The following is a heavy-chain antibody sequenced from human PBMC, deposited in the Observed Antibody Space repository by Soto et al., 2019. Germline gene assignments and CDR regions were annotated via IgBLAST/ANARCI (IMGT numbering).Heavy chain of an antibody. V-gene: IGHV4-4*02. CDR3: VRHHYYSNHYYYGMDV. D-gene: IGHD4-4*01. J-gene: IGHJ6*02. CDR2: ILHDGST. CDR1: GDSISSSNW. Sequence: QVQLQESGPGLVKPSGTLSLTCAVSGDSISSSNWWSWVRQPPGKGLEWIGEILHDGSTNNNPSPKSRVTISVDKSRNQFSLRLTFVTAADTAVYYCVRHHYYSNHYYYGMDVWGQGTTVTVSS.